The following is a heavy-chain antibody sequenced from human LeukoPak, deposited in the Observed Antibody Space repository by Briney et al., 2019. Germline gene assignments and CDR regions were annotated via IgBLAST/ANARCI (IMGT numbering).Heavy chain of an antibody. Sequence: ASVKVSCKASGGTFSSYAISWVRQAPGQGLEWMGRIIPIFGTANYAQKFQGRVTITTDESTSTAYMELSSLRSEDTAVYYCAREIFGDIVATTYYHYYYMAVWGKGTTVTVSS. J-gene: IGHJ6*03. CDR1: GGTFSSYA. CDR2: IIPIFGTA. CDR3: AREIFGDIVATTYYHYYYMAV. V-gene: IGHV1-69*05. D-gene: IGHD5-12*01.